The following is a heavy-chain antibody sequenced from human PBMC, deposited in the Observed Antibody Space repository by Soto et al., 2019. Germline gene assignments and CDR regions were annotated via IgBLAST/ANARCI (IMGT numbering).Heavy chain of an antibody. D-gene: IGHD2-2*02. CDR2: ISKTGTTI. V-gene: IGHV3-48*03. CDR1: GLTFRSHA. Sequence: EVHLVESGGKLIQPGGSLRLSCATSGLTFRSHAMNWVRQAPGKGLEWIAYISKTGTTIKYADSVRGRFTISRDQARGSLYLQMNSLRAQDTAVYYCTTVGNTPNWFDPWGQGTLVTVSS. J-gene: IGHJ5*02. CDR3: TTVGNTPNWFDP.